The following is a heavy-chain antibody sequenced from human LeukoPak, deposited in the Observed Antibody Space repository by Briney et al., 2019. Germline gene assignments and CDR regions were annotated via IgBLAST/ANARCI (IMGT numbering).Heavy chain of an antibody. V-gene: IGHV4-34*01. CDR1: GGSFSGYY. Sequence: PSETLSLTCAVYGGSFSGYYWTWIRQSPGKGLEWIGEINHSGSTYYNPSLKSRLTISEETSKSQFSLRLTSVPAADTAVYYCARGRQEISMILVVMTGVSYYLDVWGKGTTVTVS. CDR3: ARGRQEISMILVVMTGVSYYLDV. D-gene: IGHD3-22*01. CDR2: INHSGST. J-gene: IGHJ6*03.